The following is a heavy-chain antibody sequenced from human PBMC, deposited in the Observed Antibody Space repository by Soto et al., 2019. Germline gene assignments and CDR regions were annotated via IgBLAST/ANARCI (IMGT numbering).Heavy chain of an antibody. Sequence: PSETLSLTCTVSGGSISSGNYYWGWIRQPPGKGLEWIGSIHYSGSIYYNSSLKSRVTISVDTSKTQFSLKSSSVTAADTAVYYCARGLFSGSSYSGSWYYFDSWGQGTMVTVSS. D-gene: IGHD1-26*01. CDR2: IHYSGSI. CDR1: GGSISSGNYY. J-gene: IGHJ4*02. V-gene: IGHV4-39*01. CDR3: ARGLFSGSSYSGSWYYFDS.